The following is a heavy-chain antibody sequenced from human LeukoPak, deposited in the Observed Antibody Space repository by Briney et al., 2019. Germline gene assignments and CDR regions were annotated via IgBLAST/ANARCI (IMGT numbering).Heavy chain of an antibody. V-gene: IGHV3-7*01. J-gene: IGHJ4*02. CDR1: GFTFSSYW. CDR2: IKQDGSEE. CDR3: ARGRFCDSGNCYLDY. Sequence: PGGSLRLSCAASGFTFSSYWMSWVRQAPGKGLEWVANIKQDGSEEYYVDSVKGRFTISRDNAKNSLYLQMNSLRAEDTAVYYCARGRFCDSGNCYLDYWGQGTLVTVSS. D-gene: IGHD4-23*01.